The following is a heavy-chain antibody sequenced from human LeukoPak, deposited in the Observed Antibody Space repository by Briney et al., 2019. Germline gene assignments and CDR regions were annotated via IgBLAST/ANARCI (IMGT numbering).Heavy chain of an antibody. CDR2: IYTSGST. D-gene: IGHD2-21*01. CDR1: GGSISSYY. CDR3: ARGIAYGHMDV. J-gene: IGHJ6*03. V-gene: IGHV4-4*07. Sequence: SETLSLTCTVSGGSISSYYWSWIRQPAGKGLEWIGHIYTSGSTNYNPSLKSRVTMSVDTSKNQFSLNLSSVTAADTAVYYCARGIAYGHMDVWGKGTTVIVSS.